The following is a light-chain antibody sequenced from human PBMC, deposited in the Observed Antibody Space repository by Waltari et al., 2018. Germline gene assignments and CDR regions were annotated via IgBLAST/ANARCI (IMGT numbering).Light chain of an antibody. J-gene: IGLJ2*01. CDR1: HSNIGSHT. CDR2: TNV. CDR3: ASWDDRLTAVV. Sequence: QSLLTQPPSASGTPGQRVPLPCSGSHSNIGSHTVDWYQQLPGKAPKLLLSTNVQRPSGVPDRFSGSRSGTSASLAISGLQSDDEADYYCASWDDRLTAVVFGGGTKLTVL. V-gene: IGLV1-44*01.